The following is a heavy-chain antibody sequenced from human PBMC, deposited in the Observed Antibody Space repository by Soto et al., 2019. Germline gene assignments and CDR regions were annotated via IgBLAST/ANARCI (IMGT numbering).Heavy chain of an antibody. CDR1: GGTFSSYT. CDR2: IIPILGIA. J-gene: IGHJ6*03. V-gene: IGHV1-69*02. Sequence: ASVKVSCKASGGTFSSYTISWVRQAPGQGLEWMGRIIPILGIANYAQKFQGRVTITADKSTSTAYMELSSLRSEDTAVYYCAIKGYCSGGSCEGHYYYMDVWGKGTTVTVSS. CDR3: AIKGYCSGGSCEGHYYYMDV. D-gene: IGHD2-15*01.